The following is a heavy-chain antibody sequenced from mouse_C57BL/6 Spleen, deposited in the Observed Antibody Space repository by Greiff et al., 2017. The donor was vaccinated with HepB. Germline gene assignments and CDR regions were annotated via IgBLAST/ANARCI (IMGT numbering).Heavy chain of an antibody. Sequence: QVQLKQPGAELVRPGTSVKLSCKASGYTFTSYWMHWVKQRPGQGLEWIGVIDPSDSYTKYNQKFKGKATLTVDTSSSTAYMQLSRLTSEDSAVYFCARSDAMDYWGQGTSVTVSS. J-gene: IGHJ4*01. V-gene: IGHV1-59*01. CDR1: GYTFTSYW. CDR3: ARSDAMDY. CDR2: IDPSDSYT.